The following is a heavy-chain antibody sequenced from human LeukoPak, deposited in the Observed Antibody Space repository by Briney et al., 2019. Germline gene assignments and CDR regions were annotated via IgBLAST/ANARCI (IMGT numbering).Heavy chain of an antibody. Sequence: PSETLSLTCTVSGGSISSSSYYWGWIRQPPGKGLEWIGSIYYSGSTYYNPSLKSRVTISVDTSKNQISLKLSSVTAADTAVYYCARHLVAATLDYFDYWGQGTLVTVSS. CDR1: GGSISSSSYY. D-gene: IGHD2-15*01. V-gene: IGHV4-39*01. J-gene: IGHJ4*02. CDR2: IYYSGST. CDR3: ARHLVAATLDYFDY.